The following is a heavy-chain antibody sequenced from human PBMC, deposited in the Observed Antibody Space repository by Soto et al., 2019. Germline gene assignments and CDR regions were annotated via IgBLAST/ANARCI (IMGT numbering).Heavy chain of an antibody. Sequence: EVQLVGSGGGLVQPGGSLRLSCAASGFTVSSHYMSWVRQAPGKGLEWVSVIYRDGSTYYADSVKGRFTISRDNSKNTLFLQMNSLRAEETAKYYCARRYYGGNSQAFDIWSQGTMVTVTS. D-gene: IGHD4-17*01. CDR3: ARRYYGGNSQAFDI. J-gene: IGHJ3*02. CDR1: GFTVSSHY. CDR2: IYRDGST. V-gene: IGHV3-66*01.